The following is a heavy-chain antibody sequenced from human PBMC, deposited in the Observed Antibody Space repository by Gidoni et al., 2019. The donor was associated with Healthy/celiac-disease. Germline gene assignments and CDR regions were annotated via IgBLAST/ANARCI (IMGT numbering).Heavy chain of an antibody. Sequence: EVQLVESGGGLVKPGGSLRLSCAASAFTFSSYSMNWVRQAPGKGLEWVSSISSSSSYIYYADSVKGRFTISRDNAKNSLYLQMNSLRAEDTAVYYCARDGDGYNRDLDYWGQGTLVTVSS. D-gene: IGHD5-12*01. CDR1: AFTFSSYS. CDR2: ISSSSSYI. CDR3: ARDGDGYNRDLDY. V-gene: IGHV3-21*01. J-gene: IGHJ4*02.